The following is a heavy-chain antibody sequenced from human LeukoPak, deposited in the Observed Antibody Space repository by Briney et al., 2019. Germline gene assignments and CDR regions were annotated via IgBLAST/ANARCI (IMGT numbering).Heavy chain of an antibody. Sequence: ASVKVSCKASGHTFTGYYMHWVRQAPGQGLEWMGRINPNSGGTNYAQKFQGRVTMTRDTSISTAYMELSRPRSDDTAVYYCARAGSYLPAPGSDAFDIWGQGTMVTVSS. CDR2: INPNSGGT. CDR1: GHTFTGYY. CDR3: ARAGSYLPAPGSDAFDI. V-gene: IGHV1-2*06. J-gene: IGHJ3*02. D-gene: IGHD1-26*01.